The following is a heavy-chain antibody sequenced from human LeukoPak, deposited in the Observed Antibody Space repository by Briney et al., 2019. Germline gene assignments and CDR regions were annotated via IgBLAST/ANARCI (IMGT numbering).Heavy chain of an antibody. J-gene: IGHJ3*02. Sequence: SETLSLTCAVSGGSIRSSNWWSWVRQPPGKGLEWIGEIYHSGSTNYNPSLKSRVTISVDKSKTQFSLKLSSVTAADTAVYYCARWNVVVPAASHDAFDIWGQGTMVTVSS. V-gene: IGHV4-4*02. CDR3: ARWNVVVPAASHDAFDI. CDR2: IYHSGST. CDR1: GGSIRSSNW. D-gene: IGHD2-2*01.